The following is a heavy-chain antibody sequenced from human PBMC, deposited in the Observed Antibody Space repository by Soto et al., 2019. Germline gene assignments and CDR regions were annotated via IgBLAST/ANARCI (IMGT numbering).Heavy chain of an antibody. Sequence: PGGSLRLSCSASGFTFSSYAMHWVRQAPGKGLEYVSAISSNGGSTYYADSVKGRFTISRDNSKNTLYLQMSSLRAEDTAVYYCVKPYSGYDRYFDYWGQGTLVTVSS. J-gene: IGHJ4*02. CDR1: GFTFSSYA. CDR2: ISSNGGST. V-gene: IGHV3-64D*06. D-gene: IGHD5-12*01. CDR3: VKPYSGYDRYFDY.